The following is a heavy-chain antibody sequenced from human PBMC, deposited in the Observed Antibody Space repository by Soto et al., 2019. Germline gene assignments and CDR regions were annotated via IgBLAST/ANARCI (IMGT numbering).Heavy chain of an antibody. V-gene: IGHV1-69*08. J-gene: IGHJ4*02. CDR2: IIPILGIA. CDR1: GGTFSSYT. D-gene: IGHD6-19*01. CDR3: ARDARIAVAGTVY. Sequence: QVQLVQSGAEVKKPGSSVKVSCKASGGTFSSYTISWVRQAPGQGLEWMGRIIPILGIANYAQKFQGRVTITADKSTSTAYMELSSLRSEDTAVYYCARDARIAVAGTVYWGQGTLVTVSS.